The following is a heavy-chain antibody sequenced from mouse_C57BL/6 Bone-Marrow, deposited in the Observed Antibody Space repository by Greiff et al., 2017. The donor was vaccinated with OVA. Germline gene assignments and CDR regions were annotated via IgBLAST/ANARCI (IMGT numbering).Heavy chain of an antibody. CDR3: AGSWWDDY. CDR2: IYPGSGNT. J-gene: IGHJ2*01. V-gene: IGHV1-76*01. CDR1: GYTFTDYY. Sequence: VQLQQSGAELVRPGASVKLSCKASGYTFTDYYINWVKQRPGQGLEWIARIYPGSGNTYYNEKFKGKATLTAEKSSSTAYMQLSSLTSEDSAVYFCAGSWWDDYWGQGTTLTVSS. D-gene: IGHD1-1*02.